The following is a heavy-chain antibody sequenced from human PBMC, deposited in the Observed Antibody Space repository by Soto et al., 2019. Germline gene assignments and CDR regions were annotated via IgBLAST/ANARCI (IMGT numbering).Heavy chain of an antibody. V-gene: IGHV4-4*02. J-gene: IGHJ4*02. D-gene: IGHD1-26*01. CDR1: GGSISSSSW. CDR3: ARARRGISYIVGATFGPNFDY. Sequence: SETLSLTCAVSGGSISSSSWWSWVRQPPGKGLEWIGEIYHSGSTNYNPSLKSRVTISVDKSKNQFSLKLSSVTAADTAVYYCARARRGISYIVGATFGPNFDYWGQGTLVTV. CDR2: IYHSGST.